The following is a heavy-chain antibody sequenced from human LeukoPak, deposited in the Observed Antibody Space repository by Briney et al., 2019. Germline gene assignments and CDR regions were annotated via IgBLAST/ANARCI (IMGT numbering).Heavy chain of an antibody. Sequence: PGGPLRLSCAASGFNFDDYAMHWVRQAPGKGLEWVSGISWNSGSIVYADSVKSRFTISRDNSKDTLYLQLNYLRAEDTAVYYCAKASGYYYDSSGYYLGAFDIWGPGTMVTVSS. D-gene: IGHD3-22*01. J-gene: IGHJ3*02. CDR1: GFNFDDYA. V-gene: IGHV3-9*01. CDR2: ISWNSGSI. CDR3: AKASGYYYDSSGYYLGAFDI.